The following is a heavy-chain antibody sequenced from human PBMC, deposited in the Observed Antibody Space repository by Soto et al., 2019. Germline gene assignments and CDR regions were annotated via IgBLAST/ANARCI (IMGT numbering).Heavy chain of an antibody. Sequence: QVHLQQWGAGLLKPSETLSLTCAVYGGSFSGYYWSWIRQSPGKGLEWLGEINHIGSTNYNPSLKSRVPISADASQNPFSLKPTSVAAAETALFYCARARPPLVSLDVWGRGNPVTGSS. J-gene: IGHJ2*01. D-gene: IGHD2-8*01. CDR1: GGSFSGYY. CDR3: ARARPPLVSLDV. CDR2: INHIGST. V-gene: IGHV4-34*01.